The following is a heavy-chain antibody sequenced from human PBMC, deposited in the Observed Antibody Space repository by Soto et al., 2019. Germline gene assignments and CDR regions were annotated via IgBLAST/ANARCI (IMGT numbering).Heavy chain of an antibody. CDR3: AREGHSGYDALDGGAFDI. CDR1: GFTFSSYW. Sequence: GGSLRLSCAASGFTFSSYWMSWVRQAPGKGLEWVANIKQDGSEKYYVDSVKGRFTISRDNAKNSLYLQMNSLRAEDTALYYCAREGHSGYDALDGGAFDIWGQGTMVTVSS. V-gene: IGHV3-7*05. J-gene: IGHJ3*02. CDR2: IKQDGSEK. D-gene: IGHD5-12*01.